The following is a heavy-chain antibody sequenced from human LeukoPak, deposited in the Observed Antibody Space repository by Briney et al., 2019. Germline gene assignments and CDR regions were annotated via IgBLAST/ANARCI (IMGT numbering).Heavy chain of an antibody. V-gene: IGHV4-59*01. D-gene: IGHD3-10*01. CDR2: IYYSGST. Sequence: LETLSLTCTVSGGSISSYYWSWIRQPPGKGLEWIGYIYYSGSTNYNPSLKSRVTISVDTSKNQFSLKLSSVTAADTAVYYCARFKGTMVRGVNHWFDPWGQGTLVTVSS. J-gene: IGHJ5*02. CDR3: ARFKGTMVRGVNHWFDP. CDR1: GGSISSYY.